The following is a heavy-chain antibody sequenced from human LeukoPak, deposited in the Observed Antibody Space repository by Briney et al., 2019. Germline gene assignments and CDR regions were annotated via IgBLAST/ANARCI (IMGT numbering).Heavy chain of an antibody. CDR1: GGTFSSYA. V-gene: IGHV1-69*01. D-gene: IGHD2-2*01. Sequence: GSSVKVSCKASGGTFSSYAISWVRQAPGQGLEWMGGIIPIFGTANYAQKFQGRVTITADESTSTAYMELSSLRSEDTAVYYCARDRKLGYCSSTSCLGPVYFDYWGQGTLVTVS. CDR2: IIPIFGTA. J-gene: IGHJ4*02. CDR3: ARDRKLGYCSSTSCLGPVYFDY.